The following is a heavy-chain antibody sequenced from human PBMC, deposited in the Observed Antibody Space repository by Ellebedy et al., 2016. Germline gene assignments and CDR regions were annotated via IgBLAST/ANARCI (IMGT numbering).Heavy chain of an antibody. CDR1: GFTFSSYA. Sequence: GGSLRLXXAASGFTFSSYAMSWVRQAPEKGLEWVSAISGSGGSTYYADSVKGRFTISRDNSKNTLYLQMNSLRAEDTAVYYCAKSEWGGLYYFDYWGQGTLVTVSS. CDR2: ISGSGGST. CDR3: AKSEWGGLYYFDY. V-gene: IGHV3-23*01. D-gene: IGHD2-8*01. J-gene: IGHJ4*02.